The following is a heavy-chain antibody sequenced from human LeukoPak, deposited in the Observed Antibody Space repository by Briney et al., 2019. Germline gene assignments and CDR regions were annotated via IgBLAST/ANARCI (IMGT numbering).Heavy chain of an antibody. CDR1: GDSVSSNSAA. CDR2: TYYRSKWYN. CDR3: ARGVHSHPNYYDSSGYYPSRVGYYYYYMDV. J-gene: IGHJ6*03. D-gene: IGHD3-22*01. Sequence: SQTLSLTCAISGDSVSSNSAAWNWIRQSPSRGLEWLGRTYYRSKWYNDYAVSVKSRITINPDTSKNQFSLQLNSVTPEDTAVYYCARGVHSHPNYYDSSGYYPSRVGYYYYYMDVWGKGTTVTVSS. V-gene: IGHV6-1*01.